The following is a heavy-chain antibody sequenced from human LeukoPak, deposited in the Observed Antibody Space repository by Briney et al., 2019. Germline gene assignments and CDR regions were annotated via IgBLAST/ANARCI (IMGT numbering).Heavy chain of an antibody. CDR2: ISPDGRNI. J-gene: IGHJ4*02. CDR3: VRDGGGTTPYDC. CDR1: GFTLSDEC. D-gene: IGHD1-7*01. V-gene: IGHV3-74*01. Sequence: TGGSLRLSCAASGFTLSDECMNWVRQVPGKGPVWVSHISPDGRNIAYADSVKGRFTISRDSAKNTLYLQMNSLRVEDTAVYYCVRDGGGTTPYDCWGQGSLVTVSS.